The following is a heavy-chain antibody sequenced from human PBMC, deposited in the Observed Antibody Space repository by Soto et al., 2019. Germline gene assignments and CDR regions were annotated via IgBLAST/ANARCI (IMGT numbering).Heavy chain of an antibody. CDR1: GFTFSSYA. D-gene: IGHD3-3*01. Sequence: QVQLVESGGGVVQPGRSLRLSCAASGFTFSSYAMHWVRQAPGKGLEWVAVISYDGSNKYYADSVKGRFTISRDNSKNTLYLQMNSLRAEDTAVYYCARAFRQRDYDFWSGYYNYYYYGMDVWGQGTTVTVSS. CDR3: ARAFRQRDYDFWSGYYNYYYYGMDV. CDR2: ISYDGSNK. J-gene: IGHJ6*02. V-gene: IGHV3-30-3*01.